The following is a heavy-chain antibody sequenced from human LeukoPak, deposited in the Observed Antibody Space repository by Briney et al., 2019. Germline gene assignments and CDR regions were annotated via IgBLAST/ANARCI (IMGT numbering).Heavy chain of an antibody. J-gene: IGHJ4*02. Sequence: GGSLRLSCAASGFTVSSNYMSWVRQAPGKGLEWVSVICSGGSTYYADSVKGRFTISRDNSKNTLYLQMNSLRAEDTAVYYCAKPNSGWYNFDYWGQGTLVTVSS. CDR1: GFTVSSNY. D-gene: IGHD6-19*01. CDR3: AKPNSGWYNFDY. CDR2: ICSGGST. V-gene: IGHV3-53*01.